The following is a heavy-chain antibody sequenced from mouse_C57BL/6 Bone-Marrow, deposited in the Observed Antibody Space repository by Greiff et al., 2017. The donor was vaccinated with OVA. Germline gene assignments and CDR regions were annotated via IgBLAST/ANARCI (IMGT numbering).Heavy chain of an antibody. V-gene: IGHV7-3*01. Sequence: VQLQESGGGLVQPGGSLSLSCAASGFTFTDYYMSWVRQPPGKALEWLGFIRNKANGYTTEYSASVKGRFTISRDNSQSILYLQMNALRAEDSATYYCARSHYYGSSSWFAYWGQGTLVTVSA. D-gene: IGHD1-1*01. CDR3: ARSHYYGSSSWFAY. CDR1: GFTFTDYY. J-gene: IGHJ3*01. CDR2: IRNKANGYTT.